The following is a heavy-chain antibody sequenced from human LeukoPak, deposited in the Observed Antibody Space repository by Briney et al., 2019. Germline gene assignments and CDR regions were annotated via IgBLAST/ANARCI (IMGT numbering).Heavy chain of an antibody. CDR3: APDGSISSGYDDAFDI. CDR2: ISSSSSTI. CDR1: GFTFSSYS. Sequence: PGGSLRLSCAASGFTFSSYSMNWVRQAPGKGLEWVSYISSSSSTIYYADSVKGRFTISRDNAKNSLYLQMNSLRAEDTAVYYCAPDGSISSGYDDAFDIWGQGTMVTVSP. D-gene: IGHD3-3*01. V-gene: IGHV3-48*01. J-gene: IGHJ3*02.